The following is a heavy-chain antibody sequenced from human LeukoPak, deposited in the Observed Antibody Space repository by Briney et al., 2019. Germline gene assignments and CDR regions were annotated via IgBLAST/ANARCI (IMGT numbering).Heavy chain of an antibody. CDR3: ARVLGLAAAGKGQD. D-gene: IGHD6-13*01. Sequence: SETLSLTCTVSGGSISSSSYYWGWIRQPPGKGLEWIGSIYYSGSTYYNPSLKSRVTISVDTSKNQFSLKLSSVTAADTAVYYCARVLGLAAAGKGQDWGQGTLVTVSS. CDR2: IYYSGST. J-gene: IGHJ4*02. CDR1: GGSISSSSYY. V-gene: IGHV4-39*01.